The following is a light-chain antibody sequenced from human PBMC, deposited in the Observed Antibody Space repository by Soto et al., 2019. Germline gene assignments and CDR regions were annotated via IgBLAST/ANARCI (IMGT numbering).Light chain of an antibody. J-gene: IGKJ4*01. V-gene: IGKV3-15*01. Sequence: EIVMTQSPATLSVSPGEGATLSCRASQSVRSDLAWYQHKPGLAPRLLIYGVSTRATGIPVRFGGSGSGTEFTLSISGLQSEDSAIYYCQHYNNLPLTFGGGTKVEIK. CDR1: QSVRSD. CDR2: GVS. CDR3: QHYNNLPLT.